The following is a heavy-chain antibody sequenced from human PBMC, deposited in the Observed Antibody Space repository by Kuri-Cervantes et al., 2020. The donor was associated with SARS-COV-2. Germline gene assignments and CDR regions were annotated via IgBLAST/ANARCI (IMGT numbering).Heavy chain of an antibody. CDR3: AKSGSSSSSYVSRLDV. V-gene: IGHV3-30*02. J-gene: IGHJ6*04. CDR2: IRYDGSNK. D-gene: IGHD3-16*01. Sequence: GGSLRLSCAASGFIFSSHSMNWVRQAPGKGLEWVAFIRYDGSNKYYADSVKGRFTISRDNSKNTLYLQMNSLRAEGTAVYYCAKSGSSSSSYVSRLDVWGKGTTVTVSS. CDR1: GFIFSSHS.